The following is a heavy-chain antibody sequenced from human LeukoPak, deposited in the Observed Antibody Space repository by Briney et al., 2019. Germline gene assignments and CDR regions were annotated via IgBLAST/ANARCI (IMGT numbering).Heavy chain of an antibody. V-gene: IGHV3-48*04. D-gene: IGHD2-2*01. CDR2: ISSSGSTI. CDR3: ARDRVPAAIFNWFDP. CDR1: GFSFSSHA. Sequence: GGSLRLSCAASGFSFSSHAMSWVRQAPGKGLEWVSYISSSGSTIYYADSVKGRFTISRDSAKNSLYLQMNSLRAEDTAVYYCARDRVPAAIFNWFDPWGQGTLVTVSS. J-gene: IGHJ5*02.